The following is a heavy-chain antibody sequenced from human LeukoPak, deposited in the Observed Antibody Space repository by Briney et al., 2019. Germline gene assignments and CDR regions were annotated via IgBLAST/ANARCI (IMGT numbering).Heavy chain of an antibody. D-gene: IGHD3-16*01. CDR1: GFTFDDYA. Sequence: GGSLRLSCAASGFTFDDYAMHWVRQAPGKGLEWVSGISWNSGSIGYADSVKGRFTISRDNAKNSLYLQMNSLRAEDMALYYWGKGWGGGVSGPMDVWGKGTTVTVSS. J-gene: IGHJ6*03. V-gene: IGHV3-9*03. CDR3: GKGWGGGVSGPMDV. CDR2: ISWNSGSI.